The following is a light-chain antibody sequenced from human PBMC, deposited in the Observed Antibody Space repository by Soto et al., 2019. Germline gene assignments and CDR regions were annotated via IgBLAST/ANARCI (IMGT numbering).Light chain of an antibody. J-gene: IGLJ2*01. CDR3: AAWDDSLSGL. V-gene: IGLV1-47*01. CDR1: SSNIGNHY. CDR2: KNN. Sequence: QSALNQAPAASGSPGQRVTISCSGSSSNIGNHYVSWYQQLPGTAPKLLIYKNNQRPSGVPDRFSGSMSGTSASLAISGLRSEDEADYYCAAWDDSLSGLFGGGTQLTVL.